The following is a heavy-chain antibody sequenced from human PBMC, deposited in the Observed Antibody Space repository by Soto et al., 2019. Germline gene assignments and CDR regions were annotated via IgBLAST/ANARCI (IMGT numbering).Heavy chain of an antibody. V-gene: IGHV1-24*01. Sequence: ASVKVSCKVSGYTLTELSMHWVRQAPGKGLEWMGGFDPEDGETIYAQKFQGRVTMTEDTSTDTAYMELSSLRSEDTAVYYCATVMGYCSGGSCYCYYYYGMDVWGQGTTVTVSS. CDR1: GYTLTELS. D-gene: IGHD2-15*01. CDR2: FDPEDGET. CDR3: ATVMGYCSGGSCYCYYYYGMDV. J-gene: IGHJ6*02.